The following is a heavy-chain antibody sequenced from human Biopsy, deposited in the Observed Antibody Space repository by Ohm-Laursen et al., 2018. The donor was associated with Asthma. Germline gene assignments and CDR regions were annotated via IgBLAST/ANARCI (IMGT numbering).Heavy chain of an antibody. D-gene: IGHD2-2*01. J-gene: IGHJ4*02. CDR2: MYYGETT. CDR3: ARHDHRWDTYADF. V-gene: IGHV4-39*01. Sequence: TLSLTWSLSSGSGGYMRSGNYYWGWIRQPPGKGLEWIGSMYYGETTYYSPSLKSRVTISVDTSKNQFSLILSSVTAADTAVYYCARHDHRWDTYADFWGQGTLVTVSS. CDR1: SGSGGYMRSGNYY.